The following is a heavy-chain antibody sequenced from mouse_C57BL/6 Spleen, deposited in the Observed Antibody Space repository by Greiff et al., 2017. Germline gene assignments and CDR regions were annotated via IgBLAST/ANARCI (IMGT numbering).Heavy chain of an antibody. J-gene: IGHJ2*01. CDR3: AREEDLWGNRYYFDY. D-gene: IGHD2-1*01. CDR2: IHPNSGST. Sequence: QVQLKQPGAELVKPGASVKLSCKASGYTFTSYWMHWVKQRPGQGLEWIGMIHPNSGSTNYNEKFKSKATLTVDKSSSTAYMQLSSLTSEDSAVYYCAREEDLWGNRYYFDYWGQGTTLTVSS. V-gene: IGHV1-64*01. CDR1: GYTFTSYW.